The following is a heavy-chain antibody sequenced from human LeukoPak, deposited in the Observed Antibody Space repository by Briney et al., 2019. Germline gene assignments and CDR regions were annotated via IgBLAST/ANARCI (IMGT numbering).Heavy chain of an antibody. CDR3: AKGELLSGGYFDY. V-gene: IGHV3-30*18. D-gene: IGHD1-26*01. CDR2: ISYHGSDK. CDR1: EFTFSSYG. Sequence: GGSLRLSCTASEFTFSSYGMHWVRQAPGKGLEWVAVISYHGSDKYYAESVKGRFTISRDNSKNTLYLQMNSLRAEDTAVYYCAKGELLSGGYFDYWGQGALVTVSS. J-gene: IGHJ4*02.